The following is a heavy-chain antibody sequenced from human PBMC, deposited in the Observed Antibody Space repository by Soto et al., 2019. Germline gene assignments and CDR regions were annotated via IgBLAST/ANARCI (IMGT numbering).Heavy chain of an antibody. D-gene: IGHD2-21*02. Sequence: SETRSLTCAVYGGSFSGYYWSWIRQPPGKGLEWIGEINHSGGTNYNPSLKSRVTISVDTSKNQFSLKLSSVTAADTAVYYCARGRVVVTAGSFDYWGQGTLVTVSS. CDR1: GGSFSGYY. V-gene: IGHV4-34*01. CDR3: ARGRVVVTAGSFDY. CDR2: INHSGGT. J-gene: IGHJ4*02.